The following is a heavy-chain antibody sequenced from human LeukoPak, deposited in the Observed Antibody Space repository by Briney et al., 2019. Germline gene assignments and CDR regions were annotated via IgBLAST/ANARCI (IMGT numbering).Heavy chain of an antibody. D-gene: IGHD3-22*01. V-gene: IGHV4-31*03. CDR3: SRGLDSRKLGY. Sequence: TSETLSLTCTVSGASFNSDDQYWNWIRQSPGKGLEWNGSIHPSGMLYNNPSLESRVTMSRDTSKNQFSLNLNSVTAVDTAVYFCSRGLDSRKLGYWGQGILVTVSS. CDR2: IHPSGML. CDR1: GASFNSDDQY. J-gene: IGHJ4*02.